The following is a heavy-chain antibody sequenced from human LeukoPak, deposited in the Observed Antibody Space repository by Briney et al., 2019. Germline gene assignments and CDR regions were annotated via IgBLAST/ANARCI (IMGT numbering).Heavy chain of an antibody. CDR3: ARGTNCTNGVCMGNWFDP. CDR2: INPNSGGT. J-gene: IGHJ5*02. D-gene: IGHD2-8*01. Sequence: ASVKVSCKASGYTFTGYYMHWVRQAPGQGLEWMGWINPNSGGTNYAQKFQGWVTMTRDTSISTAYMELSRLRSDDTAVYYCARGTNCTNGVCMGNWFDPWGQGTLVTVSS. CDR1: GYTFTGYY. V-gene: IGHV1-2*04.